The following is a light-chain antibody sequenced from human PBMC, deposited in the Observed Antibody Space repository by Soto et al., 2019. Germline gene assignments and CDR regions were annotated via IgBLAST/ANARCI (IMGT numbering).Light chain of an antibody. CDR2: KAS. CDR3: QQYNSYSRT. V-gene: IGKV1-5*03. Sequence: DSQMTQSPSTLSASVGDRVTITCRASQSIITSLAWYQQKPGKAPKLLIYKASSLQSGVPSRFSGSGSGTEFTLTISSLQPDDFATYYCQQYNSYSRTFGQGTKVDIK. CDR1: QSIITS. J-gene: IGKJ1*01.